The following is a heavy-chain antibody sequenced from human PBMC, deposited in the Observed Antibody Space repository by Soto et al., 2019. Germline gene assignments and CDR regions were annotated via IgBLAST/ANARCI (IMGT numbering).Heavy chain of an antibody. V-gene: IGHV3-30*18. CDR2: ISHDGSNK. CDR1: GFTFYKYG. CDR3: AKDDSNRWYNYYAMDV. J-gene: IGHJ6*02. D-gene: IGHD3-22*01. Sequence: QVQLVESGGGVVQPGRSLRLSCAASGFTFYKYGMHWVRQAPGKGLGWVALISHDGSNKYYVDSVKGRFTIARDNSKNTVFLQMNSLRPEDTALYFCAKDDSNRWYNYYAMDVWGQGTTVTVSS.